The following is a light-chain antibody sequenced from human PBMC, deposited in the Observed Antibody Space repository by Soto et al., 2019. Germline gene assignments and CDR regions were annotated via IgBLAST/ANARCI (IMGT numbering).Light chain of an antibody. CDR1: QRVSSSY. CDR2: GAS. Sequence: EIVLTQSPGTLSLSPGERATLSCRASQRVSSSYLAWYQQKPGQAPRLFIYGASSRATGIPDRFSGSGSGTDFTLTIRRLEAEDFAVYYCQQYGSSPPITFGQGTRLEIK. J-gene: IGKJ5*01. V-gene: IGKV3-20*01. CDR3: QQYGSSPPIT.